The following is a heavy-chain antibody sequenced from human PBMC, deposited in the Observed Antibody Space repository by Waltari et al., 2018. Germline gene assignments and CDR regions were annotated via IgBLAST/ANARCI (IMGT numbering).Heavy chain of an antibody. CDR2: IYYSGST. V-gene: IGHV4-39*01. CDR3: ARLVPAALRPSYYYGMDV. D-gene: IGHD2-2*01. Sequence: QLQLQESGPGLVKPSETLSLTCTVSGGSISSSSYYWGWIRQPPGKGLEWIGSIYYSGSTYDNPSLKSRVTISVDTSKNQFSLKLSSVTAADTAVYYCARLVPAALRPSYYYGMDVWGQGTTVTVSS. CDR1: GGSISSSSYY. J-gene: IGHJ6*02.